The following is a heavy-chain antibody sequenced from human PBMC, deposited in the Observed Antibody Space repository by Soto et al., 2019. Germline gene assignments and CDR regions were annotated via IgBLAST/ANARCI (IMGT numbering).Heavy chain of an antibody. J-gene: IGHJ5*01. Sequence: QVQLQESGPGLVKPSQTLSLTCSVSGGSISSGGYYWSWIRQHPEKGLEWIGYIYYSGSTNYDLSLRSRVSISVDTSSDRFSLDLSSVTAADTAIHYWARHRASLQWFDYSGPGTLVPVAS. D-gene: IGHD2-21*01. CDR2: IYYSGST. CDR1: GGSISSGGYY. CDR3: ARHRASLQWFDY. V-gene: IGHV4-31*03.